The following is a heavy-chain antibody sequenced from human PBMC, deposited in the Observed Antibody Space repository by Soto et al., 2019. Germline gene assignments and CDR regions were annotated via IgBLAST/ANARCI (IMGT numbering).Heavy chain of an antibody. D-gene: IGHD1-1*01. Sequence: SETLSLTCSVSGGSISSFTYYWGWIRQPPGKGLEWIGTVYYNENTYYNPSLKSRVTITVDTAKNQFSLNLRSVTAADTAMSFSARRERYSASPGCFDPLDRGTLRTFSS. CDR3: ARRERYSASPGCFDP. CDR1: GGSISSFTYY. J-gene: IGHJ5*02. V-gene: IGHV4-39*01. CDR2: VYYNENT.